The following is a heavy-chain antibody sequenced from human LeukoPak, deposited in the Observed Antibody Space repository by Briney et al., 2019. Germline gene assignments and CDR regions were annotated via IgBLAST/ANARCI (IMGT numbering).Heavy chain of an antibody. V-gene: IGHV3-30*04. D-gene: IGHD6-13*01. CDR3: ARANSSSWCFDY. CDR1: GFTFSSYA. CDR2: ISYDGSNK. Sequence: GRSLRLSCAASGFTFSSYAMHWVRQAPGKGLEWVAVISYDGSNKYYADSVKGRFTISRDNSKNTLYLQMNSLRAEDTAVYYCARANSSSWCFDYWGQGTLVTVSS. J-gene: IGHJ4*02.